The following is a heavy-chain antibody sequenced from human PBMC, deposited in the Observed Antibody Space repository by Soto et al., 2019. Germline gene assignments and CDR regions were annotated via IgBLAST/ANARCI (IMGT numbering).Heavy chain of an antibody. Sequence: EVKLVESGGGLERPGRSLRLSCSASGFTFDDYVMHWVRLVPGRGLEWVAGIDWNGKTFAYAGSVKGRFTISRDNAKNSLHLQMTSLRDEDTALYDCVRDTGSGLAVAVFMHWGLGTPVTVSS. CDR1: GFTFDDYV. CDR2: IDWNGKTF. CDR3: VRDTGSGLAVAVFMH. J-gene: IGHJ4*02. V-gene: IGHV3-9*01. D-gene: IGHD6-19*01.